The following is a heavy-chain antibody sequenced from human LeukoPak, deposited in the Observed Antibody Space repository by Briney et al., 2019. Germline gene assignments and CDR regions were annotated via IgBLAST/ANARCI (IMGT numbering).Heavy chain of an antibody. CDR2: MSGSGGST. CDR3: AKDREYSYVYDAFDI. V-gene: IGHV3-23*01. J-gene: IGHJ3*02. CDR1: GFTFSSYA. Sequence: GGSLRLSCAASGFTFSSYAMSWVRQAPGKGLEWVSGMSGSGGSTYYADSVKGRFTISRDNSKNTLYLQMNTLRAEDTAVYYCAKDREYSYVYDAFDISGQGTLVTVSS. D-gene: IGHD3-16*01.